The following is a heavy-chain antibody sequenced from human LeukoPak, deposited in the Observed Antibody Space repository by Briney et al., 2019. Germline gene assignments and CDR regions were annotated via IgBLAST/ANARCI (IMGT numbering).Heavy chain of an antibody. CDR1: KFTFGAYS. CDR2: ISHSGTPT. Sequence: GGSLRLSCAASKFTFGAYSMNWVRQAPGKGLEWVSSISHSGTPTYYADSVRGRFTISRDNAKNSLYLQMNSLRAEDTALYYCAKDADISVQLVVITSFDSWGQGTLVTVSS. CDR3: AKDADISVQLVVITSFDS. J-gene: IGHJ4*02. D-gene: IGHD3-22*01. V-gene: IGHV3-21*04.